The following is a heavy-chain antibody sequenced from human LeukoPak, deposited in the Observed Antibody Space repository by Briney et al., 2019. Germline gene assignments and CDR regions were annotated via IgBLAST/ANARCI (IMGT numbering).Heavy chain of an antibody. CDR1: GYTFTSYY. D-gene: IGHD6-13*01. CDR3: ATTSRSSWPIYYFDY. Sequence: ASVKVSCKASGYTFTSYYMHWVRQAPGQGLEWMGIINPSGGSTSYAQKFQGRVTMTRDTSTSTVYMELSSLRSEDTAVYYCATTSRSSWPIYYFDYWGQGTLVTVSS. CDR2: INPSGGST. V-gene: IGHV1-46*01. J-gene: IGHJ4*02.